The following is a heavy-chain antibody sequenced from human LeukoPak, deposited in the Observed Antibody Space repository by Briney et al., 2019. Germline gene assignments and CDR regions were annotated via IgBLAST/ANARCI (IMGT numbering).Heavy chain of an antibody. Sequence: GGSLRLSCAASGFTFDTYALSWVRRAPGKGLEYVSSIIGNGDSTYYADSVKGRFTISRDNSKNTLYLQMNSLRAEDTAIYYCAKGSKGTYDYWGQGTLVTVSS. CDR2: IIGNGDST. V-gene: IGHV3-23*01. CDR3: AKGSKGTYDY. CDR1: GFTFDTYA. J-gene: IGHJ4*02.